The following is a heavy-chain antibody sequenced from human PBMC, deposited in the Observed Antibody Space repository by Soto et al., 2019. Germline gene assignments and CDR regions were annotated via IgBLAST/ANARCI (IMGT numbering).Heavy chain of an antibody. CDR1: GRSISSVNDY. Sequence: SETLSLTCTVSGRSISSVNDYWSWIRQPPGKGLEWIGYIYYSGSTYYNPSLRSRVTISVDTSKNQFSLKLSSVTAADTAVYYCARYGSGECNRGSCYSPFDYWGQGTLVTVSS. D-gene: IGHD2-15*01. CDR3: ARYGSGECNRGSCYSPFDY. V-gene: IGHV4-30-4*01. J-gene: IGHJ4*02. CDR2: IYYSGST.